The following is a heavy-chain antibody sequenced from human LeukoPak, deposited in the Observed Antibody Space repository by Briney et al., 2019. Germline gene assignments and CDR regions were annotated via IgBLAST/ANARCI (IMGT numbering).Heavy chain of an antibody. J-gene: IGHJ2*01. CDR1: GFSLSSYA. Sequence: GGSLRLSCTVSGFSLSSYAMSWVRRAPGKGLEWVSATSSSDDGKYYADSVRGRFTISRDNAKNSLYLQMNSLRAEDTAVYYCARVRGYSYGYWYFDLWGRGTLVTVSS. CDR3: ARVRGYSYGYWYFDL. D-gene: IGHD5-18*01. CDR2: TSSSDDGK. V-gene: IGHV3-23*01.